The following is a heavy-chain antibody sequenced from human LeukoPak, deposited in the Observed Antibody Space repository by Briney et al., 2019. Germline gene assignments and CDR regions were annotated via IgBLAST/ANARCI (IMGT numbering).Heavy chain of an antibody. D-gene: IGHD5-24*01. V-gene: IGHV1-3*01. CDR3: ARDLDGYNFLDY. Sequence: ASVKVSCKASGYTLPNYAIHWVRQAPGQRLEWMGWINAGNGDTKYPQEFQGRVTITRDTSASTAYMELSSLRSEDTAVYYCARDLDGYNFLDYWGQGTLVTVSS. CDR2: INAGNGDT. J-gene: IGHJ4*02. CDR1: GYTLPNYA.